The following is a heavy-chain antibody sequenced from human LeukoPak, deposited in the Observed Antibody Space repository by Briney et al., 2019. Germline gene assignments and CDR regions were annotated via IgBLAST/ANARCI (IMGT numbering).Heavy chain of an antibody. Sequence: GGSLRLSCAASGFTFSNAWMSWVRQAPGKGLEWVANIKQDGSEKYYVDSVKGRFTISRDNAKNSLYLQMNSLRAEDTAVYYCARDSRRSSGYYYLYWGQGTLVTVSS. CDR3: ARDSRRSSGYYYLY. D-gene: IGHD3-22*01. V-gene: IGHV3-7*01. CDR1: GFTFSNAW. J-gene: IGHJ4*02. CDR2: IKQDGSEK.